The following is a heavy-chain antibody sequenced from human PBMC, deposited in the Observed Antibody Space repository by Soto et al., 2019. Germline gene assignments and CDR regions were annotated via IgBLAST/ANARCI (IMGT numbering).Heavy chain of an antibody. D-gene: IGHD3-10*01. J-gene: IGHJ6*02. CDR3: ARDKRYYGSGRATYYYYGMDV. CDR1: GYTFTIYG. CDR2: ISAYSGNT. Sequence: ASVKVSCKASGYTFTIYGISWVREAPGQRLEWMGWISAYSGNTNYAQKLKGRVTMTTDTSTSTAYMELRSLRSDDTAVYYCARDKRYYGSGRATYYYYGMDVWGQGTTVTVSS. V-gene: IGHV1-18*01.